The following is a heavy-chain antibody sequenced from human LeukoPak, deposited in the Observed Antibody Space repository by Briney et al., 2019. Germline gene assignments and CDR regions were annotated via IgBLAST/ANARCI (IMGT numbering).Heavy chain of an antibody. D-gene: IGHD2/OR15-2a*01. Sequence: PSETLSLTCGVSGGSISSTNCWTWVRQPPGGGLEWIGEVHLSGRTHYNPSLESRVTMSVDMSENHISLKLTSVTAADTAVYYCAREGGFYRPLDYSGQGTLVIVSS. CDR2: VHLSGRT. CDR1: GGSISSTNC. V-gene: IGHV4-4*02. J-gene: IGHJ4*02. CDR3: AREGGFYRPLDY.